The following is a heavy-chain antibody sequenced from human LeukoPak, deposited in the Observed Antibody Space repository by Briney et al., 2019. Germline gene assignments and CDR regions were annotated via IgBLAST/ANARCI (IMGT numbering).Heavy chain of an antibody. CDR2: IYTSGST. Sequence: SETLSLTCTVSGGSISSYYWSWIRQPAGKGLEWIGRIYTSGSTNYNPSLKSRVTMSVDTSKNQFSLKLSSVTAADTAVYYCARIAARLTSDWYFDLWGRGTLVTVSS. J-gene: IGHJ2*01. V-gene: IGHV4-4*07. CDR3: ARIAARLTSDWYFDL. D-gene: IGHD6-6*01. CDR1: GGSISSYY.